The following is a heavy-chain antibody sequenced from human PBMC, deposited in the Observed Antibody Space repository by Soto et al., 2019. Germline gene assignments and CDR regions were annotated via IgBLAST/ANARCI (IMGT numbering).Heavy chain of an antibody. CDR1: GGSSSSYD. Sequence: SLKVSCKAAGGSSSSYDISWVRQAHGQGLEWMGGIIPIFGTANGAQKFQGRVTITADESTSTAYMELSSLRSEDTAVYYCASYDSSGYYLSYAFDIWGQGTMVTVSS. CDR3: ASYDSSGYYLSYAFDI. J-gene: IGHJ3*02. CDR2: IIPIFGTA. D-gene: IGHD3-22*01. V-gene: IGHV1-69*01.